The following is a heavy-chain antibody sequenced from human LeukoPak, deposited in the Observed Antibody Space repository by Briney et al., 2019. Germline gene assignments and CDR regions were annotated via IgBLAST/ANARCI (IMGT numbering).Heavy chain of an antibody. Sequence: SVKVSCKASGGTFSSYAISWVRQAPGQGLEWMGRIIPIFGIANYAQRFQGRVTITADKSTSTAYMELSSLRSEDTAVYYCARNSIVGATLRVSNWFDPWGQGTLVTVSS. CDR1: GGTFSSYA. V-gene: IGHV1-69*04. CDR3: ARNSIVGATLRVSNWFDP. D-gene: IGHD1-26*01. J-gene: IGHJ5*02. CDR2: IIPIFGIA.